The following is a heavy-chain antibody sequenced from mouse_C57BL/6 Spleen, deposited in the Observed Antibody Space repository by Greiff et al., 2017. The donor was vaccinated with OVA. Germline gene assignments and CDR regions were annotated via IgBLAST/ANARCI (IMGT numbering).Heavy chain of an antibody. V-gene: IGHV1-64*01. J-gene: IGHJ4*01. CDR3: ERHDGYHYYALDY. CDR2: IHPNSGST. Sequence: QVQLQQPGAELVKPGASVKLSCKASGYTFTSYWMHWVKQRPGQGLEWIGMIHPNSGSTNYNEKFKSKATLTVDKSSSTAYMQLSSLTSEDSAVYDGERHDGYHYYALDYWGQGTSVTVSS. D-gene: IGHD2-3*01. CDR1: GYTFTSYW.